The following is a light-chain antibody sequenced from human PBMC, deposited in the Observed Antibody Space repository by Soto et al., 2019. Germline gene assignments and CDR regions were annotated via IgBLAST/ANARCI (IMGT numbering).Light chain of an antibody. CDR2: DAS. V-gene: IGKV1-5*01. Sequence: DIQMTQSPSTLSASVGDRVTLTCRASQSIDSWLAWYQQKPGKAPKLLIYDASSLQSGVPSRFSGSGSGTDFTLTISCLQSEDFATYYCQQYYSYPLVFGPGTKVDI. J-gene: IGKJ3*01. CDR3: QQYYSYPLV. CDR1: QSIDSW.